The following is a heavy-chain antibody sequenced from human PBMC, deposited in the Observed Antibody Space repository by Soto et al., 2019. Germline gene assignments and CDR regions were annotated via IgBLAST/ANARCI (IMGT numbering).Heavy chain of an antibody. CDR2: IIPIFGTA. V-gene: IGHV1-69*12. CDR3: ARIMPYNYAYYYYGMDV. CDR1: GGTFSSYA. D-gene: IGHD1-1*01. Sequence: QVQLVQSGAEVKKPGSSVKVSCKASGGTFSSYAISWVRQAPGQGLEWMGGIIPIFGTANYAQKFQGRVTITADESTSTAYMELSSLRSEDTAVYYCARIMPYNYAYYYYGMDVWGQGTTVTVSS. J-gene: IGHJ6*02.